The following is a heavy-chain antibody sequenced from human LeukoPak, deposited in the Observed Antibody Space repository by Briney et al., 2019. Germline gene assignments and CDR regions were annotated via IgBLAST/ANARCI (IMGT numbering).Heavy chain of an antibody. CDR3: ASCYYDSSGYCPY. Sequence: SVKVSCKASGGTFSSYAISWVRQAPGQGLGWMGRIIPILGIANYAQKFQGRVTITADKSTSTAYMELSSLRSEDTAVYYCASCYYDSSGYCPYWGQGTLVTVSS. J-gene: IGHJ4*02. D-gene: IGHD3-22*01. V-gene: IGHV1-69*04. CDR2: IIPILGIA. CDR1: GGTFSSYA.